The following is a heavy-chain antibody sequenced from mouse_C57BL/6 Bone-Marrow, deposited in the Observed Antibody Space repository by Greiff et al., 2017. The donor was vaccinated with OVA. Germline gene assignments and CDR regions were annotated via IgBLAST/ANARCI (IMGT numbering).Heavy chain of an antibody. Sequence: VKLQESGAELVKPGASVKLSCKASGYTFTEYTIHWVKQRPGQGLEWIGWFYPGSGSIKYNEKFKDKATLTADKSSSTVYMELSRLTSEDSAVYFCARHYDYDETAMYYFDYWGQGTTLTVSS. CDR2: FYPGSGSI. D-gene: IGHD2-12*01. CDR1: GYTFTEYT. CDR3: ARHYDYDETAMYYFDY. J-gene: IGHJ2*01. V-gene: IGHV1-62-2*01.